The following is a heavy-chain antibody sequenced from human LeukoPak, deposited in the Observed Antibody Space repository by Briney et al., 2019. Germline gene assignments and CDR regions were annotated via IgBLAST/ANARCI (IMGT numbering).Heavy chain of an antibody. J-gene: IGHJ6*02. D-gene: IGHD6-19*01. CDR2: INHSGST. CDR1: GGSFSGYY. CDR3: ARGRSGWYAYYYYYGMDV. Sequence: SETLSLTCAVYGGSFSGYYWSWIRQPPGKGLEWIGEINHSGSTNYNPSLKSRVTISVDTSKSQFSLKLSSVTAADTAVYYCARGRSGWYAYYYYYGMDVWGQGTTVTVSS. V-gene: IGHV4-34*01.